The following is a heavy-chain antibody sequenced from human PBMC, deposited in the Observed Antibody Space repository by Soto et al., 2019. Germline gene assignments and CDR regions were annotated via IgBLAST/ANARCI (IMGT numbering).Heavy chain of an antibody. V-gene: IGHV5-51*01. CDR3: ARQLPYGGNSYYGMDV. Sequence: SGESLKISCKGSGYSFTSYWIGWVRQMPGKGLEWMGIIYPGDSDIRYSPSFQGQVTISADKSISTAYLQWSGLKASDTAIYYCARQLPYGGNSYYGMDVWGQGTTVTVS. J-gene: IGHJ6*02. CDR1: GYSFTSYW. CDR2: IYPGDSDI. D-gene: IGHD2-15*01.